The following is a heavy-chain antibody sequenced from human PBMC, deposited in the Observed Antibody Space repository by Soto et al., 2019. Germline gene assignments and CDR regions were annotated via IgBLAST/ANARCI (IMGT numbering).Heavy chain of an antibody. D-gene: IGHD3-22*01. J-gene: IGHJ3*02. CDR3: ARGYYYDSSGVAFDI. CDR1: GGSLTSHY. Sequence: PSETLSLTCAVSGGSLTSHYWTWIRQPPGKGLEWIGYVSHSGVTNYKPSLESRVTISVDTSKNQFSLNLRTVTAADMALFYCARGYYYDSSGVAFDIWGQGTLVTVSS. V-gene: IGHV4-59*11. CDR2: VSHSGVT.